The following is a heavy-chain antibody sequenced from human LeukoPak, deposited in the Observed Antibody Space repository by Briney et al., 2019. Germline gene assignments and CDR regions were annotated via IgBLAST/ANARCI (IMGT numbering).Heavy chain of an antibody. CDR2: IYGDGST. Sequence: GGSLRLSCVASAFTVSANYMIWVRQAPGKGLEWVSLIYGDGSTYYADSVKGRVTISRDNSKNTVFLQMNSLRAEDTALYYCARINYRAFSIWGQGTMVTVSS. CDR3: ARINYRAFSI. J-gene: IGHJ3*02. CDR1: AFTVSANY. V-gene: IGHV3-66*01. D-gene: IGHD4-11*01.